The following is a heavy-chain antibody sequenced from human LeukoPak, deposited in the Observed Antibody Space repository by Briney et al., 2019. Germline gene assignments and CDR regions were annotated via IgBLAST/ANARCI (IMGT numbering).Heavy chain of an antibody. J-gene: IGHJ6*02. Sequence: GGSLRLSCAAPGFMFSSYGMQWVRQAPGKGLEWVEVTWYDGSSKYYADSVKGRFTISRDNSKNTLYLQMNSLRAEDTAVYYCARSGPLYGRALYYGMDVWGQGTTVTVS. D-gene: IGHD3-10*01. V-gene: IGHV3-33*01. CDR2: TWYDGSSK. CDR3: ARSGPLYGRALYYGMDV. CDR1: GFMFSSYG.